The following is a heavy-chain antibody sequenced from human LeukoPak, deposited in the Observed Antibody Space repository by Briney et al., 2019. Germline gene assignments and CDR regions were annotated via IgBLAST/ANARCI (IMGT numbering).Heavy chain of an antibody. D-gene: IGHD3-22*01. CDR1: GGSISSYY. V-gene: IGHV4-59*01. J-gene: IGHJ3*02. CDR3: ARGGAMIVVANDAFDI. CDR2: IYYSGST. Sequence: SETLSLTCTDPGGSISSYYWSWIRQPPGKGQEWIGYIYYSGSTKYNPSLKSRVSISVDTSKNQFSLKLSSVTAADTAVYYCARGGAMIVVANDAFDIWGQGTMVTVSS.